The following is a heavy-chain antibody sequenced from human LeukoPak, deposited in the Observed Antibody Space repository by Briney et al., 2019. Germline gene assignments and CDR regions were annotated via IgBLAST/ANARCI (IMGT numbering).Heavy chain of an antibody. V-gene: IGHV1-69*04. J-gene: IGHJ4*02. CDR2: IIPILGIA. CDR3: AREHYYESSGYFSVPAIGDY. CDR1: GGTFSSYA. Sequence: ASVTVSCKASGGTFSSYAISWVRQAPGQGLEWMGRIIPILGIANYAQKFQGRVTITADKSTSTAYMELSSLRTEDTAVYYCAREHYYESSGYFSVPAIGDYWGQGTLVTVSS. D-gene: IGHD3-22*01.